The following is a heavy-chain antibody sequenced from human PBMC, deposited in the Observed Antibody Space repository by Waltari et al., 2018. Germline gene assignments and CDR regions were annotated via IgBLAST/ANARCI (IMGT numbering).Heavy chain of an antibody. Sequence: EVQLVESGGGLVQPGGSLRLSCAASGFTFSSYSMNWVRQAPGKGLEWVSYISSSSSTIYYADSVKGRFTISRDNSKNSLYLQMNSLRAEDTAVYYCAGRDGYNFDYWGQGTLVTVSS. D-gene: IGHD5-12*01. CDR1: GFTFSSYS. CDR2: ISSSSSTI. J-gene: IGHJ4*02. V-gene: IGHV3-48*01. CDR3: AGRDGYNFDY.